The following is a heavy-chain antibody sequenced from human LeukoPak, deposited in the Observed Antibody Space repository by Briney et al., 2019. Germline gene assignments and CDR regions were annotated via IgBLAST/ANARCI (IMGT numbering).Heavy chain of an antibody. V-gene: IGHV4-4*07. D-gene: IGHD3-9*01. CDR1: GGSISSYY. J-gene: IGHJ6*02. Sequence: SETLSLTCTVSGGSISSYYWSWIRQPAGKGLEWIGRIYTSGSTNYNPSLKSRVTMSVDTSKNQFSLKLSSVTAADTAVYYCARGGYDILTGLYYYYYGMDVWGQETTVTVSS. CDR2: IYTSGST. CDR3: ARGGYDILTGLYYYYYGMDV.